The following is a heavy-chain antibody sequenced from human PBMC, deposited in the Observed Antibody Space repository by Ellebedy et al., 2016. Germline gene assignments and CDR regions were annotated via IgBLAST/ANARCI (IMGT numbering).Heavy chain of an antibody. Sequence: ASVKVSXKASRGTFSSYAISWVRQAPGQGLEWMGIINPSGGSTSYAQKFQGRVTMTRDTSTSTVYMELSSLRSEDTAVYYCARDGSSGYDAFDIWGQGTMVTVSS. D-gene: IGHD6-19*01. CDR2: INPSGGST. J-gene: IGHJ3*02. V-gene: IGHV1-46*01. CDR1: RGTFSSYA. CDR3: ARDGSSGYDAFDI.